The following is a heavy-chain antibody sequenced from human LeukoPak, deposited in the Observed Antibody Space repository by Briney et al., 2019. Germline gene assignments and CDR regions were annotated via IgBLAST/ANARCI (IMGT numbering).Heavy chain of an antibody. CDR3: ARQSGTIASGVTDY. Sequence: GESLKISCKGSGYSFPNYWIACVRQMPGKGLEWMGIIYIGDSDTRYSPSFQGQVTISADKSISTAYLQWSSLKASDTAMYYCARQSGTIASGVTDYWGQGTLVTVSS. CDR2: IYIGDSDT. J-gene: IGHJ4*02. D-gene: IGHD6-13*01. CDR1: GYSFPNYW. V-gene: IGHV5-51*01.